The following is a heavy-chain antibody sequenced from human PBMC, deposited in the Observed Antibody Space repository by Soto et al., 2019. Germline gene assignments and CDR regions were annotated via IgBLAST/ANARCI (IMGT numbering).Heavy chain of an antibody. CDR3: AREESGYSSMWGFGY. D-gene: IGHD6-19*01. CDR1: GGSFSGYY. J-gene: IGHJ4*02. Sequence: QVQLQQWGAGLLKPSETLSLTCAVYGGSFSGYYWSWIRQPPGKGLEWIGEINHSGSTNYNPSLKSRVTISVDTSKNQFSLKLSSVTAADTAMYYCAREESGYSSMWGFGYWGQGTLVTVSS. CDR2: INHSGST. V-gene: IGHV4-34*01.